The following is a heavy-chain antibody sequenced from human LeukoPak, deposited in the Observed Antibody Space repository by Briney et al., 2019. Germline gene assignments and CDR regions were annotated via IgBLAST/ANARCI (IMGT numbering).Heavy chain of an antibody. CDR2: ISSSSSYI. CDR3: ARAHIAAAGSLQLGY. CDR1: GFTFSSYS. V-gene: IGHV3-21*01. J-gene: IGHJ4*02. D-gene: IGHD6-13*01. Sequence: GGSLRLSCAASGFTFSSYSMNWVRQAPGKGLEWVSSISSSSSYIYYADSVKGRFTISRDNAKNSLYLQMNSLRAEDTAVYYCARAHIAAAGSLQLGYWGQGTLVTVSS.